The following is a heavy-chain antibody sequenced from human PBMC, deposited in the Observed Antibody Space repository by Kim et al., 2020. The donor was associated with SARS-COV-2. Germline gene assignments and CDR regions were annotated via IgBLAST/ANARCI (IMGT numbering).Heavy chain of an antibody. V-gene: IGHV3-23*01. CDR1: GFTFSSSA. Sequence: GGSLRLSCAASGFTFSSSAMTWVRQAPGKGLEWVSVISDSGYSTYYIDSVKGRFTISRDNSKNTLYLQMNSLRAEDTAIYYCAKVSKVQCGSDWYGVSRWIDPWGQGTLVTVSS. J-gene: IGHJ5*02. D-gene: IGHD6-13*01. CDR3: AKVSKVQCGSDWYGVSRWIDP. CDR2: ISDSGYST.